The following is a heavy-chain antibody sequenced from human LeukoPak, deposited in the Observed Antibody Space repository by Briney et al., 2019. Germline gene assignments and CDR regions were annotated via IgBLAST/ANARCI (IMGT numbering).Heavy chain of an antibody. V-gene: IGHV1-2*02. CDR1: GYTFTGHH. Sequence: ASVKVSCKASGYTFTGHHMYWVRQAPGQGLEWMGWINPNSGGTNVVQKFQGRVTMTRDTSISTAYMELSSLRSDDTAVYYCALSTVATEAFDIWGQGTMVTVSS. CDR3: ALSTVATEAFDI. J-gene: IGHJ3*02. D-gene: IGHD4-17*01. CDR2: INPNSGGT.